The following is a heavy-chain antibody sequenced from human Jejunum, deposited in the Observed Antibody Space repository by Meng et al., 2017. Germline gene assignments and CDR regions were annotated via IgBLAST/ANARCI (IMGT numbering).Heavy chain of an antibody. CDR3: TRGTDRAKSGDY. D-gene: IGHD1-14*01. CDR1: GGSFIGFY. Sequence: QWRLQRWGAGSLKPSETLSLTCVVYGGSFIGFYLSWGRQPPGKGLEWIGDIHPSGSTDYNPSLKSRLTISLDTSKNQFSLSLNSATAADTGIYYCTRGTDRAKSGDYWGQGTLVTVSS. V-gene: IGHV4-34*01. CDR2: IHPSGST. J-gene: IGHJ4*02.